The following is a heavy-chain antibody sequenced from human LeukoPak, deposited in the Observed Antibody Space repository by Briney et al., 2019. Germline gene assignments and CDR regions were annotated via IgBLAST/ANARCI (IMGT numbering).Heavy chain of an antibody. V-gene: IGHV3-23*01. J-gene: IGHJ4*02. CDR2: ISDRGSRT. D-gene: IGHD3-10*01. CDR3: AKRGVVIRVILVGFHKEAYYFDS. CDR1: GITLSNYG. Sequence: GGSLRLSCAVSGITLSNYGMSWVRQAPGKGLEWVAGISDRGSRTNYADSVKGQFTISRDNSKNTLYLQMSSLRAEDTAVYFCAKRGVVIRVILVGFHKEAYYFDSWGQGALVTVSS.